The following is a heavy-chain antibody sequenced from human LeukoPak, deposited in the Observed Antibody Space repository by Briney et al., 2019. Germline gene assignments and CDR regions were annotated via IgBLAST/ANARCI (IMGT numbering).Heavy chain of an antibody. CDR2: IKQDGSEK. CDR1: GFTFSSYW. D-gene: IGHD3-16*02. CDR3: ANLVDGPPFDY. Sequence: GGSLRLSCAASGFTFSSYWMSWVRQAPGKGLEWVANIKQDGSEKYYVDSVKGRFTISRDNAKNSLYLQMNSLRAEDTAVYYCANLVDGPPFDYWGQGTLVTVSS. V-gene: IGHV3-7*03. J-gene: IGHJ4*02.